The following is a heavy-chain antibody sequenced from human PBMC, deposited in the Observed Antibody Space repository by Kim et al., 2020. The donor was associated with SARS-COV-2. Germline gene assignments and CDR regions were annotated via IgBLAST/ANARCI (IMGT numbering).Heavy chain of an antibody. J-gene: IGHJ4*02. D-gene: IGHD3-22*01. Sequence: DRLPIARDNAKNSLYLQMSSLRAEDTAVYYCARHLYYYDTRGYYFFDYWGQGTLVTVSS. V-gene: IGHV3-11*06. CDR3: ARHLYYYDTRGYYFFDY.